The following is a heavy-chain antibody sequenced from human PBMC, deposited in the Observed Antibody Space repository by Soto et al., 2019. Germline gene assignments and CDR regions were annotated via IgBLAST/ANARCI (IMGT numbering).Heavy chain of an antibody. CDR2: INSNGGST. CDR3: AREGGSYYFDY. D-gene: IGHD1-26*01. V-gene: IGHV3-64*01. Sequence: AGSLILSCAASGFTFSLYAMHWVRQAPGKGLEYVSTINSNGGSTYYANSVKGRFTISRDNSKNTLYLQMGSLRAEDMAVYYCAREGGSYYFDYWGQGTLVTVSS. J-gene: IGHJ4*02. CDR1: GFTFSLYA.